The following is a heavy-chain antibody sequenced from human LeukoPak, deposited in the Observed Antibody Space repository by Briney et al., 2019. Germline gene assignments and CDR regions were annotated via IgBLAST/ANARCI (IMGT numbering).Heavy chain of an antibody. Sequence: PGGSLRLSCAASGFTFSSYAMHWVRQAPGKGLEWVAVISYDGSNKYYADSVKGRFTISRDNSKNTLYLQMNSLRAEDTAVYYCAGDRGRLYYFDYWGQGTLVTVSS. CDR2: ISYDGSNK. CDR3: AGDRGRLYYFDY. V-gene: IGHV3-30-3*01. J-gene: IGHJ4*02. CDR1: GFTFSSYA. D-gene: IGHD1-1*01.